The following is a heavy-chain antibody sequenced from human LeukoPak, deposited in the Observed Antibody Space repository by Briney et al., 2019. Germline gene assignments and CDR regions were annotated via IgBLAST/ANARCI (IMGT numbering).Heavy chain of an antibody. CDR3: ARLPQWGGTYHFDY. V-gene: IGHV5-51*01. D-gene: IGHD1-26*01. CDR1: GXSFTNHC. Sequence: GESLKISFKGSGXSFTNHCIGWVRQMPGKGLEWMGIIYPGDSDTRYSPSFQGQVTISADKSISMAYLQWSSLKASDTAMYYCARLPQWGGTYHFDYWGQGALLTVSS. CDR2: IYPGDSDT. J-gene: IGHJ4*02.